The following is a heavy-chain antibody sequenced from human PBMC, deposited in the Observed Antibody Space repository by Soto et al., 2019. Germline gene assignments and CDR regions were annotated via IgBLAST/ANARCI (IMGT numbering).Heavy chain of an antibody. D-gene: IGHD1-1*01. J-gene: IGHJ6*02. CDR1: GXTVSNAG. CDR3: TTDRVRPGGMDV. CDR2: IKSKTDGGTT. Sequence: GSLRLACAASGXTVSNAGMGWVRQAPGKGLEWVGRIKSKTDGGTTGYAAPVKGRFTISRDYSKNTLYLQMNSMKTEDKAVYCCTTDRVRPGGMDVWGQGTTGTVSS. V-gene: IGHV3-15*01.